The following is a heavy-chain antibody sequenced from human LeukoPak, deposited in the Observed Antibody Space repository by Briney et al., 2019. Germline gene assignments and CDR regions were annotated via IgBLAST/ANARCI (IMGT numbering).Heavy chain of an antibody. CDR2: VKSKADGETT. D-gene: IGHD2-21*02. CDR3: TADWPGDSYPFDY. CDR1: GFTFSSAW. J-gene: IGHJ4*02. Sequence: GGSLRLSCAASGFTFSSAWMSWVRQAPGKGLEWVGRVKSKADGETTHYAAPVKDRFTISRDDSRNTQYLQMNNLKTEDTAVYYCTADWPGDSYPFDYWGQGTWSPSPQ. V-gene: IGHV3-15*01.